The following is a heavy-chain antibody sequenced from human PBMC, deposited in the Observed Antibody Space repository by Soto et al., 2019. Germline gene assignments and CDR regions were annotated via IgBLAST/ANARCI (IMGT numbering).Heavy chain of an antibody. Sequence: GGSLRLSCAASGFTFSSYSMNWVRQAPGKGLEWVSYISSSSSTIYYAGSVKGRFTISRDNAKNSLYLQMNSLRDEDTAVYYCARDKYYYDSSGYYYTMDYWGQGTLVTVSS. CDR1: GFTFSSYS. CDR2: ISSSSSTI. CDR3: ARDKYYYDSSGYYYTMDY. J-gene: IGHJ4*02. V-gene: IGHV3-48*02. D-gene: IGHD3-22*01.